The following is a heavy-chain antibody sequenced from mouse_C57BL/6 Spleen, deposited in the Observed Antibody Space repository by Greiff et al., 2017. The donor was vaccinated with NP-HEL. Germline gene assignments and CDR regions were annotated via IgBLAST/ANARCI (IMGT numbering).Heavy chain of an antibody. CDR2: IHPNSGST. J-gene: IGHJ3*01. Sequence: QVQLQQPGAELVKPGASVKLSCKASGYTFTSYWMHWVKQRPGQGLEWIGMIHPNSGSTNYNEKFKSKATLTVDKSSSTAYMQLSSLTSEDAAVYYCARGMGGNLAWFAYWGQGTLVTVSA. D-gene: IGHD2-1*01. CDR3: ARGMGGNLAWFAY. CDR1: GYTFTSYW. V-gene: IGHV1-64*01.